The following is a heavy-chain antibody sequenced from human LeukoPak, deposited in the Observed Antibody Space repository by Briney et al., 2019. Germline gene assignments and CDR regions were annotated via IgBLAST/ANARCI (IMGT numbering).Heavy chain of an antibody. CDR3: AELGITMIGGV. Sequence: GGSLRLSCAASGFTFSSYEMNWVRQAPGKGLEWVSYISSSGSAIYYADSVKGRFTISRDNAKNSLYLQMNSLRAEGTAVYYCAELGITMIGGVWGKGTTVTISS. CDR1: GFTFSSYE. CDR2: ISSSGSAI. V-gene: IGHV3-48*03. J-gene: IGHJ6*04. D-gene: IGHD3-10*02.